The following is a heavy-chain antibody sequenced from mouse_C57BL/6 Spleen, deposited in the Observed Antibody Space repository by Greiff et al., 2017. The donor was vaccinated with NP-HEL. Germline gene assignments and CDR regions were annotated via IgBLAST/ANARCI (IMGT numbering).Heavy chain of an antibody. D-gene: IGHD1-1*01. CDR3: SRGVTTVVDWYFDV. CDR2: INPNNGGT. V-gene: IGHV1-18*01. J-gene: IGHJ1*03. CDR1: GYTFTDYN. Sequence: EVQLQQSGPELVKPGASVKIPCKASGYTFTDYNMDWVKQSHGKSLEWIGDINPNNGGTIYNQKFKGKATLTVDKSSSTAYMELRSLTSEDTAVSYYSRGVTTVVDWYFDVWGTGTTVTVSS.